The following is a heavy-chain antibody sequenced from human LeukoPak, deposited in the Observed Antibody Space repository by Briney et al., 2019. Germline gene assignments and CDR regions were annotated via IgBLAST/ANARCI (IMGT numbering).Heavy chain of an antibody. Sequence: GASVKVSCKASGYTFTSYYMHWVRQAPGQGLEWMGWISGYNGNTNYAQKLQGRVTMTTDTSTSTAYMELRSLRSDDTAVYYCARDQVRKSSLRLPDYWGQGTLVTVSS. CDR2: ISGYNGNT. D-gene: IGHD5-12*01. J-gene: IGHJ4*02. V-gene: IGHV1-18*04. CDR3: ARDQVRKSSLRLPDY. CDR1: GYTFTSYY.